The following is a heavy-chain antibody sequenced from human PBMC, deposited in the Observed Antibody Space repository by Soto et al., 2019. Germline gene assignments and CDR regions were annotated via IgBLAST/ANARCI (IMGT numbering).Heavy chain of an antibody. CDR3: ARDCGGDCSGARCSNGCYY. J-gene: IGHJ4*02. CDR2: ISYDGTTT. Sequence: QVHLVESGGGVVQPGRSLRLSCAASRFTFSRYAMHWVRQAPGKGLDWVAAISYDGTTTFYADSVKGRFTVSRDDSNNSLYLQVNGLRAEYTAVYYCARDCGGDCSGARCSNGCYYWGQGTLVTVSS. CDR1: RFTFSRYA. D-gene: IGHD2-15*01. V-gene: IGHV3-30-3*01.